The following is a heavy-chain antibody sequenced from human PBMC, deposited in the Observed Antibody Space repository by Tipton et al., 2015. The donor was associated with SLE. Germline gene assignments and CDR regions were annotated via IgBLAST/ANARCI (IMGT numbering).Heavy chain of an antibody. CDR1: GGYVRSGYFY. J-gene: IGHJ3*02. V-gene: IGHV4-61*02. CDR3: AREAISGMVIIGFDM. CDR2: IYISGSP. Sequence: TLSLTCSVSGGYVRSGYFYWKLIRHAPAKGLEWLGRIYISGSPNYKPSLGRRVTIALDASKTVVSLKLTSVTAADTALYYCAREAISGMVIIGFDMWGPGTMVTVSS. D-gene: IGHD3-3*01.